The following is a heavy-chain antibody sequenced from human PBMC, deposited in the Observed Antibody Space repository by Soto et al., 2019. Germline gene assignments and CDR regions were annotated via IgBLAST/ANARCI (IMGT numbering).Heavy chain of an antibody. J-gene: IGHJ4*02. CDR1: GFTFSSYA. D-gene: IGHD3-22*01. CDR3: AKVQQDYYDSSGYYAY. Sequence: EVQLLESGGGLVQPGGSLRLSCAASGFTFSSYAMSWVRQAPGKGLEWVSAISGSGGSTYYADSVKGRFTISRDNSKNTLYLQMNSLRAEDTAVYYCAKVQQDYYDSSGYYAYWGQGTLVTVSS. V-gene: IGHV3-23*01. CDR2: ISGSGGST.